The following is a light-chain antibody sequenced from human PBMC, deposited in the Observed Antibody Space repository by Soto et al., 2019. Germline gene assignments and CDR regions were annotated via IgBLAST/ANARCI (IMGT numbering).Light chain of an antibody. J-gene: IGLJ2*01. CDR3: ATWGGSLV. CDR1: RSNIGSNY. Sequence: QSVLTQPPSASGTPGQRVTISCSGSRSNIGSNYVYWYQQLPATAPKLVIYRNNQRPSWVPDRFSGSKSGTSASLAISGLRSEDEADYYCATWGGSLVFGGGTKLTVL. CDR2: RNN. V-gene: IGLV1-47*01.